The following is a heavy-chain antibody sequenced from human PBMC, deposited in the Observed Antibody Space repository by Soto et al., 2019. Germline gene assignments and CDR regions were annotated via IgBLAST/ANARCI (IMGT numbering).Heavy chain of an antibody. CDR2: IYNGGTT. D-gene: IGHD7-27*01. CDR1: GGSISSSNW. V-gene: IGHV4-4*02. J-gene: IGHJ4*02. Sequence: SETLSLTCAVSGGSISSSNWWSWVRQPPGKGLEWIGDIYNGGTTNNNPSLTSRVTISVDTSNNQFSLKLSSVSAADTAVYYCARGPSGDKVDYWGQGTLVTVSS. CDR3: ARGPSGDKVDY.